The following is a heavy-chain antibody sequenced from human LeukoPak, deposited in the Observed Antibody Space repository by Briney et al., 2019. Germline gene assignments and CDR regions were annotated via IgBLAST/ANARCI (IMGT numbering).Heavy chain of an antibody. D-gene: IGHD3-10*01. Sequence: SETLSLTCTVSGGSISSSSYYWGWIRQPPGKGLEWIGSIYYSGSTYYNPSLKSRVTISVDTSKNQFSLKLSSVTAADTAVYYCARLPIVRGVLYYMDVWGKGTTVTISS. V-gene: IGHV4-39*01. CDR3: ARLPIVRGVLYYMDV. CDR2: IYYSGST. J-gene: IGHJ6*03. CDR1: GGSISSSSYY.